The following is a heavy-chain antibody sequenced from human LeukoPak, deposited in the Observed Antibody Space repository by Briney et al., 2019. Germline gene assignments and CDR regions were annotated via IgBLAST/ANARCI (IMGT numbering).Heavy chain of an antibody. J-gene: IGHJ4*02. V-gene: IGHV4-59*01. Sequence: PSETLSLTCSVSGGSISRYYWTWIRQPPGKGLEWIGHIYYNVRTNYNPSLNSRVTISVDTSKNQFSLKLTSVTAADTAVYYCARAGTVLGAEFDYWGQGTLVTVSS. CDR1: GGSISRYY. CDR2: IYYNVRT. D-gene: IGHD1-26*01. CDR3: ARAGTVLGAEFDY.